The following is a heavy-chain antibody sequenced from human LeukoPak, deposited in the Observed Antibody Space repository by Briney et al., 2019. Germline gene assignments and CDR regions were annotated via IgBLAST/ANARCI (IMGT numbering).Heavy chain of an antibody. CDR3: ARDQGLRIAAAGGLDY. CDR2: ISAYNGNT. V-gene: IGHV1-18*01. D-gene: IGHD6-13*01. Sequence: GASVKVSCKASGYTFTSYGISWVRQAPGQGLEWMGWISAYNGNTNYAQKIQGRVTMTTDTFTSTAYMELRSLRSDDTAVYYCARDQGLRIAAAGGLDYWGQGTLVTVSS. J-gene: IGHJ4*02. CDR1: GYTFTSYG.